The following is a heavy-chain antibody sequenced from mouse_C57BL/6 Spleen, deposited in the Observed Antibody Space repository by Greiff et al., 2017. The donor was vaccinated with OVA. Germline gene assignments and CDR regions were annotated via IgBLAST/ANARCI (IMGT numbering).Heavy chain of an antibody. J-gene: IGHJ2*01. CDR3: ARAIITTVVHDY. CDR2: ISYDGSN. CDR1: GYSITSGYY. D-gene: IGHD1-1*01. V-gene: IGHV3-6*01. Sequence: EVQLQQSGPGLVKPSQSLSLTCSVTGYSITSGYYWNWIRQFPGNKLEWMGYISYDGSNNYNPSLKNRISITRDTSKNQFFLKLNSVTTEDTATYYCARAIITTVVHDYWGQGTTLTVSS.